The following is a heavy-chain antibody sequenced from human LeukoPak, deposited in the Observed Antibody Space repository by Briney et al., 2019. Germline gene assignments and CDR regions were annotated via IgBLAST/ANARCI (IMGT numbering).Heavy chain of an antibody. CDR2: INWNGGST. Sequence: GGSLRLSCAASGFTFDDYGMNWVRQAPGKGLEWVSGINWNGGSTGYADSVKGRFTISRDNAKNSLYLQMNSLRAEDTALYYCARDTYYYDSSGYFDYWGQGTLVTVSS. J-gene: IGHJ4*02. V-gene: IGHV3-20*04. CDR3: ARDTYYYDSSGYFDY. CDR1: GFTFDDYG. D-gene: IGHD3-22*01.